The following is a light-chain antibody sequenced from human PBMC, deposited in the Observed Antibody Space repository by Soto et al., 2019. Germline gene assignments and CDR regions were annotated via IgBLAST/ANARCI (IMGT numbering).Light chain of an antibody. V-gene: IGKV3-20*01. CDR3: QQYGGSVQT. Sequence: EIVLTQFPGTFSLSPGERATLSFSASQSVGSNYLAWYQQRPGQPPNLLIFGASHRAPDIPDRFSGSGSGTDFTLTISRLEPEDFAVYYCQQYGGSVQTFGQGTKVDIK. J-gene: IGKJ1*01. CDR1: QSVGSNY. CDR2: GAS.